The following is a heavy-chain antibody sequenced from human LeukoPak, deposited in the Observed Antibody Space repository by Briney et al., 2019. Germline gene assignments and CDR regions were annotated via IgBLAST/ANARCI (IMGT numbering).Heavy chain of an antibody. J-gene: IGHJ4*02. D-gene: IGHD5-24*01. CDR2: IYYSGST. Sequence: SETLSLTCTVSGGSISSSSYCWGWIRQPPGKGLEWIGSIYYSGSTYYNPSLKSRVTISVDTSKNQFSLKLSSVTAADTAVYYCARDPTLHSTYYFDYWGQGTLVTVSS. CDR3: ARDPTLHSTYYFDY. CDR1: GGSISSSSYC. V-gene: IGHV4-39*07.